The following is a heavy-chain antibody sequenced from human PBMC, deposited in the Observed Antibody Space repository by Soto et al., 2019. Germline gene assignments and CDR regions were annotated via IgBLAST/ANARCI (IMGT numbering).Heavy chain of an antibody. CDR3: ARDDRWFSGFVY. V-gene: IGHV3-30-3*01. Sequence: QVQLVESGGGVVQPGRSLRLSCAASGFTFSSYAMHWVRQAPGKWLEWVAVISYDGSNKYYADAVKGRFTIPRDTSKNRRYLQINSLRAEGTAVYYCARDDRWFSGFVYWGEGGLVTVSS. CDR2: ISYDGSNK. CDR1: GFTFSSYA. J-gene: IGHJ4*02. D-gene: IGHD3-10*01.